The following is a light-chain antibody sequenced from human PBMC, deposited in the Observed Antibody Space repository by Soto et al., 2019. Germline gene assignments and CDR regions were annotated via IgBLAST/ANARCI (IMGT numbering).Light chain of an antibody. CDR2: VVS. CDR3: SSYTSSSTFV. J-gene: IGLJ1*01. CDR1: SSDVGGYNY. Sequence: QSALTQPASVSGSPGQSITISCTGTSSDVGGYNYVSWSQQHPGKAPQLMIYVVSNRPSGVSNRFSGSKSGNTASLTISGLQAEDEADYYCSSYTSSSTFVFGTGTKLTVL. V-gene: IGLV2-14*01.